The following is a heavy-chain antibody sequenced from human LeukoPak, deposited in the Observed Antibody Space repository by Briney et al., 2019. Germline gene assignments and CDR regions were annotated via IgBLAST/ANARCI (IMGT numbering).Heavy chain of an antibody. CDR1: GGSISGYY. CDR2: IYTSGST. CDR3: ARDGLLWFGDDDAFDI. D-gene: IGHD3-10*01. J-gene: IGHJ3*02. V-gene: IGHV4-4*07. Sequence: SETLSLTCTVSGGSISGYYWSWIRQPAGKGLEWIGRIYTSGSTNYNPSLKSRVTMSVDTSKNQFSLKLSSVTAADTAVYYCARDGLLWFGDDDAFDIWGQGTMVTVSS.